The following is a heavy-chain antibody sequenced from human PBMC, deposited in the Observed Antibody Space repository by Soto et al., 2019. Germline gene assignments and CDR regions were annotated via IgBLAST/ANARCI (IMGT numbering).Heavy chain of an antibody. V-gene: IGHV1-8*01. CDR3: ARSDDWDLNWFDS. J-gene: IGHJ5*01. Sequence: QVQLVQSGAEVKKPGASVKVSCKASGYRFSTYEMNWVRQAPGQGLEWMGWVNPNSANAGYAQKFRGRLTLTRNTSITTAYMELSSLTSEDTAVYYCARSDDWDLNWFDSWGQGTLVTVSS. CDR1: GYRFSTYE. CDR2: VNPNSANA. D-gene: IGHD2-21*02.